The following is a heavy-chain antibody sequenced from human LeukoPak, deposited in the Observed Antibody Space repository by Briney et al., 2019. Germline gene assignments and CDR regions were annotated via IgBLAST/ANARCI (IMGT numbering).Heavy chain of an antibody. CDR3: AKDGAFLEWLPKAAFDI. J-gene: IGHJ3*02. Sequence: GGSLRLSCAASGFTFSSYGMHWVRQAPGKGLEWVAFIRYDGSNKYYADSVKGRFTISRDNSKNTLYLQMNSLRAEDTAVYYCAKDGAFLEWLPKAAFDIWGQGTMVTVSS. CDR1: GFTFSSYG. V-gene: IGHV3-30*02. D-gene: IGHD3-3*01. CDR2: IRYDGSNK.